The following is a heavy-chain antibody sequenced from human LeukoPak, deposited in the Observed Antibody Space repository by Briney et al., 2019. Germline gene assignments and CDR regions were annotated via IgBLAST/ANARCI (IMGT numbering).Heavy chain of an antibody. CDR3: ARDPRWLTPDCTSTSCYENYFDP. CDR2: IYHSGSA. D-gene: IGHD2-2*01. CDR1: GYSISSGYQ. J-gene: IGHJ5*02. V-gene: IGHV4-38-2*02. Sequence: SETLSLICGVSGYSISSGYQWAWIRQSPGKGLEWIGSIYHSGSAHYNPSLKSRVTISVETSKNQFPLNIFSVTAADTAVYYCARDPRWLTPDCTSTSCYENYFDPWGQGTLVTVSS.